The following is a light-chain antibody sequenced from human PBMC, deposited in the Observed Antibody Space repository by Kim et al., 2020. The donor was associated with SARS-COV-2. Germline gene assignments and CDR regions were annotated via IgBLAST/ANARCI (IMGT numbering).Light chain of an antibody. Sequence: ASGGDRVAITCRGSQNLNTWLAWNQQKPGKAPKLVMYEASSLERGVPTRFSGRGSGKEFTLTISNLQPDDFATFNCQHNNSLPWTFGQGTRWIS. CDR2: EAS. CDR1: QNLNTW. J-gene: IGKJ1*01. V-gene: IGKV1-5*01. CDR3: QHNNSLPWT.